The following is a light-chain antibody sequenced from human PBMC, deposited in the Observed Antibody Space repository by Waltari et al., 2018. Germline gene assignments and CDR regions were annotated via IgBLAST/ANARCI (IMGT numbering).Light chain of an antibody. CDR1: HDINGR. CDR2: ATS. J-gene: IGKJ2*01. CDR3: LQYNTYPYT. Sequence: IKMTQSPSSLSASVGDRVTITCRASHDINGRLAWYQQKPEKAPKSLIYATSSLHSGVPTTFSGSGSGTDYSLTISSLQPEDFATYYCLQYNTYPYTFGQGTKLDIK. V-gene: IGKV1D-16*01.